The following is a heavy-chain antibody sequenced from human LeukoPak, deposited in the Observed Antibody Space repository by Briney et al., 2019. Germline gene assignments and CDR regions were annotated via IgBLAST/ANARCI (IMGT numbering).Heavy chain of an antibody. CDR3: TRDGKHHRSSAYYDAFDV. J-gene: IGHJ3*01. V-gene: IGHV3-7*05. Sequence: PGGSLRLSCAASGFTFTTYWMSWVRQAPGKGREWVANIKEDGSDKYYVDSVKGRFTISRDNAKNSLFLQMNSLRAEDTAVYYCTRDGKHHRSSAYYDAFDVWGQGTMVTVSS. CDR2: IKEDGSDK. CDR1: GFTFTTYW. D-gene: IGHD3-22*01.